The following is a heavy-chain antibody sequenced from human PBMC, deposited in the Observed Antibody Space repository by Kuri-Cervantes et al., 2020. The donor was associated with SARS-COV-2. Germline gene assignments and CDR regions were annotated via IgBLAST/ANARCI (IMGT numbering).Heavy chain of an antibody. J-gene: IGHJ6*03. Sequence: ASVKVSCKVSGYTLTELSMHWVRQAPGKGLEWMGGFDPEDGETIYAQKFQGRVTITADESTSTAYMELSSLRSEDTAMYYCARTSWYRGPGYGGYYYYYMDVWGKGTTVTVSS. D-gene: IGHD4-23*01. CDR3: ARTSWYRGPGYGGYYYYYMDV. V-gene: IGHV1-24*01. CDR1: GYTLTELS. CDR2: FDPEDGET.